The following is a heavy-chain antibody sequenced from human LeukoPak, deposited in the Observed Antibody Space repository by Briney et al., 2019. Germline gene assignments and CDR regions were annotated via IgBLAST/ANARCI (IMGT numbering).Heavy chain of an antibody. D-gene: IGHD6-13*01. V-gene: IGHV3-7*05. CDR1: GFTFSNYW. J-gene: IGHJ4*02. CDR2: IKEDGSEK. Sequence: PGGSLRLSCASSGFTFSNYWMSWVRQAPGKGLEWVANIKEDGSEKDYVDSVKGRFTISRDNAKNSLYLQMNSLRAEDTVIYYCARDWGAAGLWDYWGQGTLVTVSS. CDR3: ARDWGAAGLWDY.